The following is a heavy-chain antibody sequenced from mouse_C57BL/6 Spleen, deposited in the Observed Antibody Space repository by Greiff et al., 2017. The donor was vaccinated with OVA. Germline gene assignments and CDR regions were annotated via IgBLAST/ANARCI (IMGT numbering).Heavy chain of an antibody. CDR2: FHPYNDDT. J-gene: IGHJ2*01. V-gene: IGHV1-47*01. D-gene: IGHD1-1*01. CDR3: ARGYYYGSSLHFDY. Sequence: VKLQESGAELVKPGASVKMSCKASGYTFTTYPIEWMKQNHGKSLEWIGNFHPYNDDTKYNEKFKGKATLTVEKSSSTVYLELSRLTSDDSAVYYCARGYYYGSSLHFDYWGQGTTLTVSS. CDR1: GYTFTTYP.